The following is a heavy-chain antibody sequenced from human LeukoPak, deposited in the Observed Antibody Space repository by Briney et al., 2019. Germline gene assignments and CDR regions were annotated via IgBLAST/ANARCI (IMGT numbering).Heavy chain of an antibody. CDR3: ARGTYRFFDL. CDR1: GFTFSTYW. Sequence: GGSLRLSCAASGFTFSTYWMGWVRQAPGKGLEWVADIKEDGSDEYSVDSVKGRFTISRDNAKNSLYLQMNSLRAEDTAVYYCARGTYRFFDLWGRGTLVTVSS. V-gene: IGHV3-7*01. CDR2: IKEDGSDE. J-gene: IGHJ2*01.